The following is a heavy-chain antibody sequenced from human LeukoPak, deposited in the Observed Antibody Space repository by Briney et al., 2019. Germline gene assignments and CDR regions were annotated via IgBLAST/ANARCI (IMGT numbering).Heavy chain of an antibody. J-gene: IGHJ3*02. Sequence: GGTLRLSCAASGFTFSSYGMSWVRQAPGKGLEWVSAISGSAGSTYYADSVRGRFTISRDSAKSTLYLQMNSLRAEDTAVYYCARVRGGSGSSHAADAFDIWGQGTMVTVSS. CDR3: ARVRGGSGSSHAADAFDI. CDR1: GFTFSSYG. CDR2: ISGSAGST. D-gene: IGHD1-26*01. V-gene: IGHV3-23*01.